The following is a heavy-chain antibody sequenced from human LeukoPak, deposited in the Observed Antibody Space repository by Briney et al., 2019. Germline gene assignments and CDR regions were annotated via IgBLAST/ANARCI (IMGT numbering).Heavy chain of an antibody. Sequence: KPSETLSLTCAVYGGSLSGYYWSWIRQPPGKGLEWIGEINHSGSTNYNPSLKSRVTISVDTSKNQFSLKLSSVTAADTAVYYCARCSTPYYYYYYYMDVWGKGTTVTVSS. J-gene: IGHJ6*03. V-gene: IGHV4-34*01. CDR3: ARCSTPYYYYYYYMDV. CDR2: INHSGST. CDR1: GGSLSGYY.